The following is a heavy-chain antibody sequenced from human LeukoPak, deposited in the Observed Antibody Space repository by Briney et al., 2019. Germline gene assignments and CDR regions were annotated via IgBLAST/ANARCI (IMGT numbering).Heavy chain of an antibody. J-gene: IGHJ4*02. V-gene: IGHV4-30-4*01. CDR3: ARDYHDSSGYYVFDY. CDR1: GGSISSGDYY. D-gene: IGHD3-22*01. Sequence: SETLSLTCTVSGGSISSGDYYWSWIRQPPGKGLEWIGYIYYSGSTYYNPSLKSRVTISVDTSKNQFSLKLSSVTAADTAVYYCARDYHDSSGYYVFDYWGQGTLVTVSS. CDR2: IYYSGST.